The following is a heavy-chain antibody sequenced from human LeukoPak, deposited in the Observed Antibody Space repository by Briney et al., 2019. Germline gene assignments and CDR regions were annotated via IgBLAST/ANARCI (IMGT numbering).Heavy chain of an antibody. CDR3: AKDGDSSGVGPGARDYYYYGMDV. V-gene: IGHV3-23*01. J-gene: IGHJ6*02. CDR2: ISGSGGST. Sequence: GGSLRLSCAASGFTFSSYAMSWVRQAPGKGLEWVSAISGSGGSTYYADSVKGRFTISRDNSKNTLYLQMNSLRAEDTAVYYCAKDGDSSGVGPGARDYYYYGMDVWGQGTTVTVSS. CDR1: GFTFSSYA. D-gene: IGHD3-22*01.